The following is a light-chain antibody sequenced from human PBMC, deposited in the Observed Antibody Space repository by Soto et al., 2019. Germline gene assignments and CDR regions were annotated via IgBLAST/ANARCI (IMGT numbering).Light chain of an antibody. CDR3: AAWDDSLNGVV. J-gene: IGLJ2*01. Sequence: QPVLTQPPSASGTPGQRVTISCSGSGSNIGSNTVNWYQQLPGTAPKLLIYTNNQRPSGVPDRFSGSKSGTSASLAISGLQSEDEADYYCAAWDDSLNGVVFGGGTKLTVL. V-gene: IGLV1-44*01. CDR1: GSNIGSNT. CDR2: TNN.